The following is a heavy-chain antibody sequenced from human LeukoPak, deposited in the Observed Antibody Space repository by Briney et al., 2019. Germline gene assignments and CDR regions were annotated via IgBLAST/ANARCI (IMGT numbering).Heavy chain of an antibody. CDR1: RFTFSDYY. CDR3: ATSGFRSGYASSWDEYFQH. V-gene: IGHV3-11*01. J-gene: IGHJ1*01. Sequence: SGGSLRLSCAASRFTFSDYYMSWIRQAPGKGLEWVSYISSSGSTIYYADSVKGRFTTSRDNAKNSLYLQMNSLRAEDTAVYYCATSGFRSGYASSWDEYFQHWGQGTLVTVSS. CDR2: ISSSGSTI. D-gene: IGHD3-22*01.